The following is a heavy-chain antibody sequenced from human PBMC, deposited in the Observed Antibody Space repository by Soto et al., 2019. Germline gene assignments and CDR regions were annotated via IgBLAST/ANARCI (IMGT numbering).Heavy chain of an antibody. CDR1: GFTFSRYE. J-gene: IGHJ4*02. CDR2: ISASSYTI. Sequence: PGGSLRLSCSASGFTFSRYEMNWVRQAPGKGLEWISYISASSYTIYYADSVKGRFTISRDNAKNSLFLQMNSLRAEDKAVYYCARAPYSKAWYIFDHWGQGTPVTVSS. D-gene: IGHD6-19*01. CDR3: ARAPYSKAWYIFDH. V-gene: IGHV3-48*03.